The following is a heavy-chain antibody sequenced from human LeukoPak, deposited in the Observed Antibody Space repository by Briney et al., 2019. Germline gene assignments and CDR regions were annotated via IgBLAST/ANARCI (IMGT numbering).Heavy chain of an antibody. CDR3: ARDSSSWLYYYYGMDV. J-gene: IGHJ6*02. Sequence: GGSLRPSCAASGFTFSDYYMSWIRRAPGKGLEWVSYISSSGSTIYYADSVKGRFTISRDNAKNSLYLQMNSLRAEDTAVYYCARDSSSWLYYYYGMDVWGQGTTVTVSS. CDR1: GFTFSDYY. D-gene: IGHD6-13*01. V-gene: IGHV3-11*01. CDR2: ISSSGSTI.